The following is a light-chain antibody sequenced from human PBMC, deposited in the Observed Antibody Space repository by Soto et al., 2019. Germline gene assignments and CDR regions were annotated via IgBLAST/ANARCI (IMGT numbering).Light chain of an antibody. Sequence: QSALTQPPSASGSPGQSVTISCIGTSSDVGGYNYVSWYQQHPGKAPKLMIYEVSKRLSGVPDRFSGSKSGNTASLTVSGLQAEDEADYYCSSYAASNNLGVFGGGTQLTVL. J-gene: IGLJ2*01. V-gene: IGLV2-8*01. CDR3: SSYAASNNLGV. CDR1: SSDVGGYNY. CDR2: EVS.